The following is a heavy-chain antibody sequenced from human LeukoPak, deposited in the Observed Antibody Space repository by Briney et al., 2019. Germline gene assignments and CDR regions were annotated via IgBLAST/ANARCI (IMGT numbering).Heavy chain of an antibody. CDR1: GYSFTIYW. D-gene: IGHD6-19*01. V-gene: IGHV5-51*01. J-gene: IGHJ4*02. CDR2: IYPGDSDT. CDR3: ARRLKNSNGWTFDY. Sequence: GESLKISCKGSGYSFTIYWIGWVRQMPGKGLECMGIIYPGDSDTRYSPSFQGQVTISADRSIDTAYLQWSSLKASDTAIYYCARRLKNSNGWTFDYWGQGTLVTVSS.